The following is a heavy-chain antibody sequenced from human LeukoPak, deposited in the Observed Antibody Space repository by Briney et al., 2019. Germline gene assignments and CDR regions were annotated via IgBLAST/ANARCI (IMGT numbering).Heavy chain of an antibody. CDR1: GGSISSGDYY. D-gene: IGHD3-3*01. V-gene: IGHV4-30-4*08. Sequence: SETLSLTCTVSGGSISSGDYYWSWIRQPPGKGLEWIGCIYYSGSTYCNPSLKSRVTISVDTSKNQFSLKLSSVTAADTAVYYCARALNFWSGWYYYMDVWGKGTTVTVSS. J-gene: IGHJ6*03. CDR3: ARALNFWSGWYYYMDV. CDR2: IYYSGST.